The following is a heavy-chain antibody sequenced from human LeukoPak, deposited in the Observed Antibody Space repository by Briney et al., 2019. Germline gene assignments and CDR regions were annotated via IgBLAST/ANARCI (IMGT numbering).Heavy chain of an antibody. CDR2: ISSSGSTI. Sequence: GGSLRLSCAASGFTFSSYEMNWVRQAPGEGLEWVSYISSSGSTIYYADSVKGRFTISRDNAKNSLYLQMNSLRAEDTAVYYCARVAAAEFVWCHFDYWGQGTLVTVSS. J-gene: IGHJ4*02. CDR3: ARVAAAEFVWCHFDY. CDR1: GFTFSSYE. V-gene: IGHV3-48*03. D-gene: IGHD4/OR15-4a*01.